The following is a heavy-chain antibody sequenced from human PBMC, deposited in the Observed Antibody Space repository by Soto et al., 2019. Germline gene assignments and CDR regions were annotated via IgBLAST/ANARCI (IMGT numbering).Heavy chain of an antibody. V-gene: IGHV1-18*01. CDR2: ISAYNGNT. D-gene: IGHD3-10*01. Sequence: ASVKVSCKASGYTFTSYGISWVRQAPGQGLEWMGWISAYNGNTNYAQKLQGRVTMTTDTSTSTAYMELRSLRSDDTAVYYCARGVFEDDYYYGMDVWGQGTTVTVSS. CDR3: ARGVFEDDYYYGMDV. J-gene: IGHJ6*02. CDR1: GYTFTSYG.